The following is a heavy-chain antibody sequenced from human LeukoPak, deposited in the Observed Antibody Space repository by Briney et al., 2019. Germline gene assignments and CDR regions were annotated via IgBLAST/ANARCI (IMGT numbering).Heavy chain of an antibody. D-gene: IGHD6-13*01. Sequence: RTSETLSLTCTVSGGSISSGDYYWSWIRQPPGKGLEWIGYIYYSGSTYYNPSLKSRVTISVDTSENQFSLKLSSVTAADTAVYYCARPGIAAANDAFDIWGQGAMVTVSS. CDR1: GGSISSGDYY. V-gene: IGHV4-30-4*01. J-gene: IGHJ3*02. CDR2: IYYSGST. CDR3: ARPGIAAANDAFDI.